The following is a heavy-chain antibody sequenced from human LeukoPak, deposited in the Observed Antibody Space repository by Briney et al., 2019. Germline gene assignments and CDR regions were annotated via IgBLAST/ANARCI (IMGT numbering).Heavy chain of an antibody. CDR1: GYSFTSHW. D-gene: IGHD6-19*01. CDR3: ARAGYNSGWYEVDY. J-gene: IGHJ4*02. CDR2: IYPGDSDT. Sequence: GESLKISCNGSGYSFTSHWYGWVRQMPGKGLEWMGFIYPGDSDTRYSPSFQGQVTISADKSISTAYLQWSSLKASDTAMYYCARAGYNSGWYEVDYWGQGTLVTVSS. V-gene: IGHV5-51*01.